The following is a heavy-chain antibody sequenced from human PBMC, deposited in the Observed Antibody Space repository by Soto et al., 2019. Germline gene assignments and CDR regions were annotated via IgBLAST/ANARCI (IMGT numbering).Heavy chain of an antibody. CDR3: ARERAGLPFIDF. CDR1: SGSISGDGYH. Sequence: LSLTCIVSSGSISGDGYHWSWIRQYPGKGLERIGFISYRGSTSYNPALRSRIYMSVDTSQNQFSLKLSSVTAADTAVYYCARERAGLPFIDFWGQGTQVTVSS. J-gene: IGHJ4*02. CDR2: ISYRGST. V-gene: IGHV4-31*03.